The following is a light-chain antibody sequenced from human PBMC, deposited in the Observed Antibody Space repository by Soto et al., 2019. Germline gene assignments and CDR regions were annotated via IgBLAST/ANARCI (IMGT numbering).Light chain of an antibody. V-gene: IGKV3-15*01. CDR2: FAS. Sequence: VMTQSPATLSVSPGERAALSCRASQSVSTNLAWYQQKPGQPPRLLIYFASTRATAVPARFTAGGSGTEFPLTLSRLQSDDLAVYYCQQYDKWPPTFGQGTKVEIK. J-gene: IGKJ1*01. CDR3: QQYDKWPPT. CDR1: QSVSTN.